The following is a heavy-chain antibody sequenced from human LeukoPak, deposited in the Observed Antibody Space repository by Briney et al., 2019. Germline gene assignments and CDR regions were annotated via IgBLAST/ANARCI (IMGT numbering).Heavy chain of an antibody. CDR1: GGSISSYY. CDR2: IYTSGST. CDR3: ARGITGYSYGYNDY. J-gene: IGHJ4*02. D-gene: IGHD5-18*01. V-gene: IGHV4-4*07. Sequence: ASETLSLTCTVSGGSISSYYWSWIRQPAGKGLEWIGRIYTSGSTNYNPSLKSRVTMSVDTSKNQFSLKLSSVTAADTAVYYCARGITGYSYGYNDYWGQGTLVTVSS.